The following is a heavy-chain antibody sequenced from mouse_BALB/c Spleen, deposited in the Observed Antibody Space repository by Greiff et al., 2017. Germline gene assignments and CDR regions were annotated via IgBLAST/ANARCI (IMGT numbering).Heavy chain of an antibody. D-gene: IGHD2-14*01. V-gene: IGHV5-12-1*01. CDR1: GFAFSSYD. CDR2: ISSGGGST. J-gene: IGHJ3*01. Sequence: EVKLMESGGGLVKPGGSLKLSCAASGFAFSSYDMSWVRQTPEKRLEWVAYISSGGGSTYYPDTVKGRFTISRDNAKNTLYLQMSSLKSEDTAMYYCARPYRYDGAWFAYWGQGTLVTVSA. CDR3: ARPYRYDGAWFAY.